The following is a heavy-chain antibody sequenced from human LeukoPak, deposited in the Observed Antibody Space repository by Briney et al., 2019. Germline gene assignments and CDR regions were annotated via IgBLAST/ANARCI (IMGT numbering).Heavy chain of an antibody. CDR3: AKTMVRRYFDY. CDR1: GFTFSSYA. J-gene: IGHJ4*02. CDR2: ISGSGGST. V-gene: IGHV3-23*01. D-gene: IGHD3-10*01. Sequence: GGSLRLSCAASGFTFSSYAMSWVRQAPGKGLEWVSAISGSGGSTYYADSVKGRSTISRDNSKNTLHLQMNSLRAEDTAVYYCAKTMVRRYFDYWGQGTLVTVSS.